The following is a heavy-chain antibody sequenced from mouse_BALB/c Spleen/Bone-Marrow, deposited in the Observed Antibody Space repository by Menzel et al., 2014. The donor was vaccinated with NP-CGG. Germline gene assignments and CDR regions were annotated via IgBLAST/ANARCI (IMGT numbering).Heavy chain of an antibody. J-gene: IGHJ3*01. CDR3: ARSAPWDGFAY. Sequence: QVQLQQSGAELAKPGASVKMSCKASGYTFTSYWMHWVKQRPGQGLEWIGYINPSTGYTEYNQKFKDKATLTADKSSRKAYRQLSSLTSKDSAVYYCARSAPWDGFAYWGQGTLVTVSA. CDR1: GYTFTSYW. D-gene: IGHD4-1*01. V-gene: IGHV1-7*01. CDR2: INPSTGYT.